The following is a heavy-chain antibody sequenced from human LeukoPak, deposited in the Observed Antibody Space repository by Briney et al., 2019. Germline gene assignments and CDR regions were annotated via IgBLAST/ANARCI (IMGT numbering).Heavy chain of an antibody. CDR2: ISYDGSNK. D-gene: IGHD1-26*01. CDR1: GFTFSSYA. J-gene: IGHJ4*02. V-gene: IGHV3-30*04. CDR3: ARGGQVGATGRAFDY. Sequence: PGRSLRLSCAASGFTFSSYAMHWVRQAPGKGLEWVAVISYDGSNKYYADSVKGRFTISRDNSKNTLYLQMNSLRAEDTAVYYCARGGQVGATGRAFDYWGQGTLVTVSS.